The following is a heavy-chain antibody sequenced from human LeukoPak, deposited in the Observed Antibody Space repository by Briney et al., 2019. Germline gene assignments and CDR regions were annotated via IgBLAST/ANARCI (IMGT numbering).Heavy chain of an antibody. Sequence: PSETLSLTCAVYGGSFSGYYWSWIRQPPGKGLEWIGEINHSGSTNYNPSLKSRVTISVDTSKSQFSLKLSSVTAADTAVYYCARVYCSSTSCSSPNDYWGQGTLVTVSS. CDR1: GGSFSGYY. D-gene: IGHD2-2*01. J-gene: IGHJ4*02. V-gene: IGHV4-34*01. CDR3: ARVYCSSTSCSSPNDY. CDR2: INHSGST.